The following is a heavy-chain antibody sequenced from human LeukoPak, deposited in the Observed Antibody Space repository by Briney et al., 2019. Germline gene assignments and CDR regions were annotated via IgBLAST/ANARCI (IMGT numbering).Heavy chain of an antibody. Sequence: GGSLRLSCAASGFTFSDYYMSWIRQAPGKGLEWVSYISSSGSTIYYAASVKGRFTISRDNAKNSLYLQMNSLRAEDTAVYYCAREHYGDPRYYMDVWGKGTTVTVSS. V-gene: IGHV3-11*01. D-gene: IGHD4-17*01. CDR1: GFTFSDYY. CDR2: ISSSGSTI. CDR3: AREHYGDPRYYMDV. J-gene: IGHJ6*03.